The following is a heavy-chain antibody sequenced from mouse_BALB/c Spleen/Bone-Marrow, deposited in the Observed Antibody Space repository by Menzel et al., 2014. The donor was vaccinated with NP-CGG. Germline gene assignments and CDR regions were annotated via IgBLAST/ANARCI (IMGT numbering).Heavy chain of an antibody. J-gene: IGHJ2*01. Sequence: VQLQQSGPELMKPGASVKISCKASGYSFTSYYMHWVKQSHGKSHEWIGYIDPFNGATSYNQKFKGKATLTADKSSSTAYMHLSSLTSEDSAVYYCARNWDVDYWGQGTTLTVSS. CDR2: IDPFNGAT. CDR1: GYSFTSYY. CDR3: ARNWDVDY. V-gene: IGHV1-31*01. D-gene: IGHD4-1*01.